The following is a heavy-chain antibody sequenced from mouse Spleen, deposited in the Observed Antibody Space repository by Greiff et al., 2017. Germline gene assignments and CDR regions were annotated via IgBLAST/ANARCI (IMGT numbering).Heavy chain of an antibody. Sequence: QVQLQQPGAELVKPGASVKLSCKASGYTFTSYWMHWVKQRPGQGLEWIGMIHPNSGSTNYNEKFKSKATLTVDKSSSTAYMQLSSLTSEDSAVYYCARLSYRYDPAWFAYWGQGTLVTVSA. V-gene: IGHV1-64*01. CDR2: IHPNSGST. D-gene: IGHD2-14*01. CDR1: GYTFTSYW. J-gene: IGHJ3*01. CDR3: ARLSYRYDPAWFAY.